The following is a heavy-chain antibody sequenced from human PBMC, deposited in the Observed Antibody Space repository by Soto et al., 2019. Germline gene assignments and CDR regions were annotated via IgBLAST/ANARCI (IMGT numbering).Heavy chain of an antibody. V-gene: IGHV3-23*01. CDR1: GFTFSSYA. CDR2: ISGSGGST. D-gene: IGHD3-10*01. CDR3: AKDRLVRGVAHINWFDP. Sequence: LRLSCAASGFTFSSYAMSWVRQAPWKGLEWVSAISGSGGSTYYADSVKGRFTISRDNSKNTLYLQMNSLRAEDTAVYYCAKDRLVRGVAHINWFDPWGQGTLVTVSS. J-gene: IGHJ5*02.